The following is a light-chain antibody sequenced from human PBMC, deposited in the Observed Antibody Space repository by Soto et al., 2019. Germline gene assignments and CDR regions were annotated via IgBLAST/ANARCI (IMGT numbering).Light chain of an antibody. V-gene: IGKV1-33*01. J-gene: IGKJ2*01. Sequence: DIQMTQSPSSLSESVGDRVTITCQASQDISNFLSWYQHKPGEAPKLLIYDASDLETGVPSRFSGSGSGTHFALTISSLQPEDFAIYFCQQYHSLPPTFGRGTKLEIK. CDR1: QDISNF. CDR2: DAS. CDR3: QQYHSLPPT.